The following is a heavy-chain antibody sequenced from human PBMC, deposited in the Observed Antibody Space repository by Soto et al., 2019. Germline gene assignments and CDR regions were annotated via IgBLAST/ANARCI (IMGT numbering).Heavy chain of an antibody. CDR1: GGSITSYH. J-gene: IGHJ5*02. D-gene: IGHD1-26*01. CDR3: ARDMHAGFNHYFDP. Sequence: KTSETLSLTCVVSGGSITSYHCSWIRQFPWKGLEWIAYTAYTANTNYNPSLKSRVTISIDTSKNQLSLKLTSMTAADTAVYYCARDMHAGFNHYFDPLGQGTLVTFCS. CDR2: TAYTANT. V-gene: IGHV4-59*01.